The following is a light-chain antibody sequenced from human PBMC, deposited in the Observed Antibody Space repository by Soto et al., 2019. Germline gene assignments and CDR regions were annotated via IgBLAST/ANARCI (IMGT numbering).Light chain of an antibody. CDR3: QQYGSSPFT. J-gene: IGKJ3*01. Sequence: EIVLTPYTGTLSLSPGERATLSCRASQSVSSSYLAWYQQKPGQAPRLLIYGASSRATGIPDRFSGSGSGTDFTLTISRLEPEDFAVYYCQQYGSSPFTFGPGTKVDIK. CDR1: QSVSSSY. V-gene: IGKV3-20*01. CDR2: GAS.